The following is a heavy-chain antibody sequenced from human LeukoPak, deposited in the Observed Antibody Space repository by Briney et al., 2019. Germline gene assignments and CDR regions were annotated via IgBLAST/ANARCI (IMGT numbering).Heavy chain of an antibody. D-gene: IGHD3-10*01. CDR3: ARPLTRKVRGVIPTGMDV. CDR1: GYTFTSYD. J-gene: IGHJ6*02. Sequence: SVKVSCKASGYTFTSYDFNWVRQATGQGLEWMGWMNPNSGNTGYAQKFQGRVTMTRNTSISTAYMELSSLRSEDTAVYYCARPLTRKVRGVIPTGMDVWGQGTTVTVSS. V-gene: IGHV1-8*01. CDR2: MNPNSGNT.